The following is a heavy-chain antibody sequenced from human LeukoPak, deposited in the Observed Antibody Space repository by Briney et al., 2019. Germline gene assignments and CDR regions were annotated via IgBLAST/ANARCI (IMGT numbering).Heavy chain of an antibody. V-gene: IGHV4-61*01. Sequence: PSETLSLTCTVSGGSVSSGTYYWNWIRQPPGKGLEWIGYIYHSGSTNYNPSLKSRVTISVDTSKNQFSLKLSSVTAADTAVYYCASSVGSGYRGRYWGQGTLVTVSS. CDR3: ASSVGSGYRGRY. D-gene: IGHD3-22*01. J-gene: IGHJ4*02. CDR1: GGSVSSGTYY. CDR2: IYHSGST.